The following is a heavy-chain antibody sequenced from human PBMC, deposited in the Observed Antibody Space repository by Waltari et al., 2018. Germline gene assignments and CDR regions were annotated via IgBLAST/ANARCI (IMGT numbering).Heavy chain of an antibody. CDR2: IYAAGST. D-gene: IGHD5-18*01. CDR1: GFPFRRNH. CDR3: ATARDEETAMVYFDH. V-gene: IGHV3-66*02. Sequence: EVQLVESGGALVHPGGYLSLSCAASGFPFRRNHRAWVRQAPGKGLEWVSIIYAAGSTYYADSVMGRFTISRDNSKNTLHLQMNSLRSEDTAIYYCATARDEETAMVYFDHWGEGSLVSVSS. J-gene: IGHJ4*02.